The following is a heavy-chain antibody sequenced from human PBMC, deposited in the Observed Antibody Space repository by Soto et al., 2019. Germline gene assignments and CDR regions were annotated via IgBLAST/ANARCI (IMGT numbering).Heavy chain of an antibody. D-gene: IGHD2-8*01. J-gene: IGHJ4*02. Sequence: QVQLQESGPGLVKPSETLSLICTVSGGSITNYYWSWIRQPPGKGLEWIGNIYYSGGTNYNPSLKGRVIISVDTSKDQFALNLISVAAADMAVYYCARHMGKWAFDYWGQGTLVSVSS. CDR3: ARHMGKWAFDY. V-gene: IGHV4-59*08. CDR1: GGSITNYY. CDR2: IYYSGGT.